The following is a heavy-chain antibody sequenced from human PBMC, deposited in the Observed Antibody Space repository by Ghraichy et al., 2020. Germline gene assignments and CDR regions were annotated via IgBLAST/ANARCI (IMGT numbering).Heavy chain of an antibody. V-gene: IGHV1-18*04. CDR2: ISTYNGRT. D-gene: IGHD1-26*01. CDR3: ARIGSTGSSRY. CDR1: GYSFTSYS. J-gene: IGHJ4*02. Sequence: KVSCKTSGYSFTSYSVSWVRQAPGQGLEWMGWISTYNGRTTYAQNFQGRLTMTTNTSTHTAHMELRSLRSDDTALYFCARIGSTGSSRYWGQGSLVTVSS.